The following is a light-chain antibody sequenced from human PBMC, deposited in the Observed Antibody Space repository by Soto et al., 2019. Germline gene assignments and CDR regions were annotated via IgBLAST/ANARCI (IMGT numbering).Light chain of an antibody. V-gene: IGKV3-20*01. CDR3: HHYGNSPPNT. J-gene: IGKJ2*01. CDR2: GAS. CDR1: QSVSSNY. Sequence: EIVLTQSPGTLSLSPGERATLSCRARQSVSSNYLAWYQQRPGQAPRVLIYGASSRATGIPDRFSGSGSGTDLTLTISRLEPEDFAVYFCHHYGNSPPNTFGQGTKVEIK.